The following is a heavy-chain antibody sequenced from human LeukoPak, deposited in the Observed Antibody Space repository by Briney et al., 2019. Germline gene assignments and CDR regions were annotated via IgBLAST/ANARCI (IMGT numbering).Heavy chain of an antibody. CDR1: GYTFTGYY. Sequence: ASVKVSCKASGYTFTGYYMHWVRQAPGQGLAWMGWINPNSGGTNYAQKFQGRVTMTRDTSISTAYMELSRLRSDDTAVYYCARSRVVSPYDFWSGHDYWGQGTLVTVSS. D-gene: IGHD3-3*01. V-gene: IGHV1-2*02. CDR2: INPNSGGT. CDR3: ARSRVVSPYDFWSGHDY. J-gene: IGHJ4*02.